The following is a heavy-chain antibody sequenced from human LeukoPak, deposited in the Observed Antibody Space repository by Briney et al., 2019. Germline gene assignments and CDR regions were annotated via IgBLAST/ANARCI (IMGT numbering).Heavy chain of an antibody. V-gene: IGHV3-30-3*01. D-gene: IGHD4-11*01. J-gene: IGHJ5*02. CDR3: ARGVTTINWFDP. Sequence: GGSLRLSCAASGFTFSSYATHWVRQAPGKGLEWVAVISNDGSNSYYADSVKGRFTISRDNSQNTLFLQMNGLSAEDTAVYYCARGVTTINWFDPWGQGTLVTVSS. CDR2: ISNDGSNS. CDR1: GFTFSSYA.